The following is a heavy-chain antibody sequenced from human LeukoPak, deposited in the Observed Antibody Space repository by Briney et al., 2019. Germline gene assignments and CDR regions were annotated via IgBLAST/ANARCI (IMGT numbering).Heavy chain of an antibody. CDR1: GYSFTSYG. J-gene: IGHJ5*02. CDR3: ARLGTTSSSWFDP. Sequence: ASGKVSCKASGYSFTSYGISWVRQAPGQRLEWMGWISTYNGHTVYAQNLQGRVTMTTDTSTSTAYMEVRSLRSDDTAVYYCARLGTTSSSWFDPWGQGTLVTVSS. V-gene: IGHV1-18*01. D-gene: IGHD2-2*01. CDR2: ISTYNGHT.